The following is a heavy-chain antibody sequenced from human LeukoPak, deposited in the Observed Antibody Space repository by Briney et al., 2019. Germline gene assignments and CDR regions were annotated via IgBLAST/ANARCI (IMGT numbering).Heavy chain of an antibody. CDR2: ISSSGSTI. Sequence: GGSLRLSCAASGFTFSDYYMSWIRQAPGKGLEWVSYISSSGSTIYYADSVKGRFTISRDNAKNSPYLQMNSLRAEDTAVYYCARLDRGYYDFWSGYYPHYYYGMDVWGQGTTVAVSS. V-gene: IGHV3-11*01. D-gene: IGHD3-3*01. J-gene: IGHJ6*02. CDR1: GFTFSDYY. CDR3: ARLDRGYYDFWSGYYPHYYYGMDV.